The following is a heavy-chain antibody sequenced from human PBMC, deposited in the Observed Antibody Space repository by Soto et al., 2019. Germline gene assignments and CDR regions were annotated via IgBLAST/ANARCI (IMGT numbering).Heavy chain of an antibody. CDR1: GYRFTSYW. Sequence: EVQLVQSGAEVKKPGESLKISCEASGYRFTSYWIGWVRQMPGKGLEWMGIIYPGDSDTRYSPSFQVQVTISADNSISTASLQWSSLKASDTAMYYCASLKSGPSYFDLWGQGTLVTVSS. D-gene: IGHD1-26*01. CDR2: IYPGDSDT. J-gene: IGHJ4*02. V-gene: IGHV5-51*01. CDR3: ASLKSGPSYFDL.